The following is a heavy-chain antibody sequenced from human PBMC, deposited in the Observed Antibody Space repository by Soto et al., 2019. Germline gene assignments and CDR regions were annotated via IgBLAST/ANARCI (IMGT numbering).Heavy chain of an antibody. Sequence: QVQLVESGGGVVQPGRSLRLTCAASGFTFSTYGIHWVRQAPGKGLEWVAVIWHDGSKSYYVDSVKGRFTVSKDNAENTVYLQMNSLRAEDTAVYYCARALGYCRGGDCYVAGTYDVFDIWGQGTMVTVSP. J-gene: IGHJ3*02. CDR1: GFTFSTYG. CDR3: ARALGYCRGGDCYVAGTYDVFDI. V-gene: IGHV3-33*01. CDR2: IWHDGSKS. D-gene: IGHD2-15*01.